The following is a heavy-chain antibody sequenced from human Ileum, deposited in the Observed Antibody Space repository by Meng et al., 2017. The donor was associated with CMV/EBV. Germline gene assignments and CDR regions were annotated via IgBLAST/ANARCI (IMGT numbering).Heavy chain of an antibody. V-gene: IGHV4-4*07. CDR3: AKEQSIGIAVTGIFDF. D-gene: IGHD6-19*01. CDR2: IYSSGST. J-gene: IGHJ4*02. CDR1: GDSTSGFF. Sequence: QVQLQESGPGLVKHSETLSLTCTVSGDSTSGFFWSWIRQPAGKGLEWIGRIYSSGSTFYNPSLESRVTMSIDTSKNQFSLRLASVTAADTAVYFCAKEQSIGIAVTGIFDFWGQGALVTVSS.